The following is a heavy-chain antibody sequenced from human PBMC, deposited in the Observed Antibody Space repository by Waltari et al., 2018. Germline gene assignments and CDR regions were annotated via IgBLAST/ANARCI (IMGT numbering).Heavy chain of an antibody. CDR1: GASITTYY. CDR2: VYYTGAA. V-gene: IGHV4-59*01. J-gene: IGHJ4*02. D-gene: IGHD4-17*01. Sequence: QVQLQESGPDRVKPSETLSLICNVSGASITTYYWSWMRQSPGKRLEWIGYVYYTGAAKYNPSFGRRVTMSVDTSKSQFSLKLTSVTAADTAVYYCARDPAGDYGYWGQGTLVTVSA. CDR3: ARDPAGDYGY.